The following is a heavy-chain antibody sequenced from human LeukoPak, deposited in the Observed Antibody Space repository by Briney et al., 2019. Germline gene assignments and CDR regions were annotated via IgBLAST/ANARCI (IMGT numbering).Heavy chain of an antibody. D-gene: IGHD6-13*01. Sequence: GGSLRLSCAASGFTFSNYVIHWVRQAPGKGLEWVAVISYDGTNKYYADSVKGRFTISRANSKSTLYLQMNSLRAEDTAVYYCAKDPRRYSRTGGYFDYWGQGTLVTVSS. V-gene: IGHV3-30*18. CDR2: ISYDGTNK. J-gene: IGHJ4*02. CDR1: GFTFSNYV. CDR3: AKDPRRYSRTGGYFDY.